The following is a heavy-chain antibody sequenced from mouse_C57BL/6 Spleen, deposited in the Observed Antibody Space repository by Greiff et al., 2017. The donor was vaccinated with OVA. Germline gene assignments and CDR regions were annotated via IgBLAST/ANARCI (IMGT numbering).Heavy chain of an antibody. CDR2: IYPGDGDT. J-gene: IGHJ4*01. D-gene: IGHD1-1*02. Sequence: VQRVESGAELVKPGASVKISCKASGYAFSSYWMNWVKQRPGKGLEWIGQIYPGDGDTNYNGKFKGKATLTADKSSSTAYMQLSSLTSEDSAVYFCARRGGYGDAMDYWGQGTSVTVSS. CDR3: ARRGGYGDAMDY. CDR1: GYAFSSYW. V-gene: IGHV1-80*01.